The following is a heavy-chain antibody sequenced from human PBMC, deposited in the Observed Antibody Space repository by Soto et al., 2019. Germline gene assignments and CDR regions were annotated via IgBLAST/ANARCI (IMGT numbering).Heavy chain of an antibody. CDR2: INPSGGST. J-gene: IGHJ6*03. V-gene: IGHV1-46*01. CDR1: GYTFTSYY. Sequence: ASVKVSCKASGYTFTSYYMHWVRQAPGQGLEWMGIINPSGGSTSYAQKFQGRVTMTRDTSTSTVYMELSSLRSEDTAVYYCVRLYRALKLFWFVASKGYYYCYMDVWGKGTTVTVSS. CDR3: VRLYRALKLFWFVASKGYYYCYMDV. D-gene: IGHD3-10*01.